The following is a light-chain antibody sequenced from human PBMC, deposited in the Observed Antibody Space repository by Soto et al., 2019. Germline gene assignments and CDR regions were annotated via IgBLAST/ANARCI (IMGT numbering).Light chain of an antibody. V-gene: IGLV1-40*01. CDR3: QSYDSRLSGSV. CDR1: SSNIGAGYD. CDR2: GNS. Sequence: QSVLTQPPSVSGAPGQRVTISCTGSSSNIGAGYDVHWYQQLPGTAPKLLIYGNSNRPSGVPDRFSGSKSGTSASLAITGLRADDDADYYCQSYDSRLSGSVFGGGTQVTVL. J-gene: IGLJ3*02.